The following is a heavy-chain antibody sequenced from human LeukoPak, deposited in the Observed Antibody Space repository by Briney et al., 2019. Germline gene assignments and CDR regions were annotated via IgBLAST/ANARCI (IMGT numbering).Heavy chain of an antibody. V-gene: IGHV3-48*03. CDR2: TSSTGRTM. CDR3: TRWGIAVAGQRGFDY. CDR1: GFTLSNHD. J-gene: IGHJ4*02. D-gene: IGHD6-19*01. Sequence: PGGSLRLSCAASGFTLSNHDMNWVRQAPGKGLEWVAYTSSTGRTMYYADSVKGRITTSRDNAKNSLYLQMISLRVEDTAVYYCTRWGIAVAGQRGFDYWGQGALVTVSS.